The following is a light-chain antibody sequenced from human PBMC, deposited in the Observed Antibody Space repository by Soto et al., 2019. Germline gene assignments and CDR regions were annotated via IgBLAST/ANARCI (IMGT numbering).Light chain of an antibody. Sequence: DIVMTQSPDSLAVSLGGRATINCKSSQSVLYSSNNKNYLAWYQQKPGQPPKLLIYWASTRESGVPDRFSGSGSGTDFTLTISSLQAEDVAVYYCLQYYSTRTFGQGTKVEIK. CDR1: QSVLYSSNNKNY. J-gene: IGKJ1*01. CDR3: LQYYSTRT. CDR2: WAS. V-gene: IGKV4-1*01.